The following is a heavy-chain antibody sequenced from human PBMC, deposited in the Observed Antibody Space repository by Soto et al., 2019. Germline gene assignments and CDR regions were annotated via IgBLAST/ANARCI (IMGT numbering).Heavy chain of an antibody. D-gene: IGHD2-15*01. V-gene: IGHV3-23*01. J-gene: IGHJ2*01. CDR3: AKAGYCSGGSCYSTWYFDL. CDR2: ISGSGGST. CDR1: GFTFSSYA. Sequence: EVQLLESGGGLVQPGGSLRLSCAASGFTFSSYAMSWVRQAPGKGLEWVSAISGSGGSTYYADSVKGRLTISRDNSKNTLYLQMNSLRAEDTAVYYCAKAGYCSGGSCYSTWYFDLWGRGTLVTVSS.